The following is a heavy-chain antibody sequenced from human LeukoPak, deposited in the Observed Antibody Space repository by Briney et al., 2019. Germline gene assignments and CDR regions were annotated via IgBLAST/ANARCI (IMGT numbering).Heavy chain of an antibody. CDR2: IIPIFGTA. Sequence: SVKVSCKASGGSFSSYAISWVRQAPGQGLEWMGGIIPIFGTANYAQKFQGRVTITADKSTSTAYMELSSLRSEDTAVYYCASYLYSSGWYAQAYYYYYMDVWGKGTTVTVSS. J-gene: IGHJ6*03. D-gene: IGHD6-19*01. CDR1: GGSFSSYA. V-gene: IGHV1-69*06. CDR3: ASYLYSSGWYAQAYYYYYMDV.